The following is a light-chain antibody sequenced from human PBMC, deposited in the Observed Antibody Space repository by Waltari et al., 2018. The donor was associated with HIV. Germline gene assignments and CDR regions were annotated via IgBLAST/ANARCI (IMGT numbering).Light chain of an antibody. J-gene: IGKJ2*01. CDR1: RSVTGNY. CDR3: QQYGTTPPTNT. Sequence: EIVLTQSPGTLSLSPGERATLSCRASRSVTGNYLAWYQQKPGQAPRLLIYAASSRATGIPDRFSGSGSGTDFTLTISRLEPEDFVVYYCQQYGTTPPTNTFGQGTKLEIK. V-gene: IGKV3-20*01. CDR2: AAS.